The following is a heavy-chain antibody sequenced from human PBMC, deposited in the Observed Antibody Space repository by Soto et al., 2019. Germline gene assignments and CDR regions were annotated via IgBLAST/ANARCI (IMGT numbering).Heavy chain of an antibody. V-gene: IGHV4-59*01. CDR2: IYYSGST. Sequence: GTLSLTCTVSGGSISSYYWSWIRQPPGKGLEWIGYIYYSGSTNYNPSLKSRVTISVDTSKNQFSLKLSSVTAAETAVYYCAREDCSGGSCYSGPEGVSWFDPWGQGTLVTVSS. D-gene: IGHD2-15*01. J-gene: IGHJ5*02. CDR3: AREDCSGGSCYSGPEGVSWFDP. CDR1: GGSISSYY.